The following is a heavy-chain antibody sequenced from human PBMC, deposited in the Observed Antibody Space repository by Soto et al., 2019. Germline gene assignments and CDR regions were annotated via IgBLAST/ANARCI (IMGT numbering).Heavy chain of an antibody. J-gene: IGHJ6*02. CDR2: LIPSGGTT. Sequence: SSVKVSCKAFGYTFTRYYMHWVRQAPGQGLEWMGMLIPSGGTTSYAQKFQGRVTMTRDTSTSTVYMELSSLRSEDTAVYYCARAQEDTLATSYLHDRLAVSGQRTTVSGSS. CDR3: ARAQEDTLATSYLHDRLAV. CDR1: GYTFTRYY. V-gene: IGHV1-46*01. D-gene: IGHD3-16*02.